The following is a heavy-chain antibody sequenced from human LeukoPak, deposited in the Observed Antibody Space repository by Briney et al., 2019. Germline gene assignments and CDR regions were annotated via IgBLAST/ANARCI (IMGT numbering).Heavy chain of an antibody. J-gene: IGHJ5*02. CDR2: INPNSGGP. CDR1: GYTFTGYY. V-gene: IGHV1-2*02. Sequence: GASVNVSCKASGYTFTGYYIHWVRQAPGQGLEWMGWINPNSGGPNYAQKFQGRVTMPREPSISTAYMEMSRLRSDDTAVYYCARDVSAGGTNWFDPWGQGTLVTVSS. D-gene: IGHD3-16*01. CDR3: ARDVSAGGTNWFDP.